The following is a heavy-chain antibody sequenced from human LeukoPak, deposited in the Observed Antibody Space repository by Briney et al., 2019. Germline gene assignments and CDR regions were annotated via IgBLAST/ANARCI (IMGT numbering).Heavy chain of an antibody. CDR3: ARARHVLLWFGESYDY. Sequence: ASVKVSCKASGYTFTGYYMHWVRQAPGQGLEWMGWINPNSGGTNYAQKFQGRVTMTRDTSISTAYMELSRLRSDDTAVYYCARARHVLLWFGESYDYWGQGTLVTVSS. D-gene: IGHD3-10*01. J-gene: IGHJ4*02. V-gene: IGHV1-2*02. CDR2: INPNSGGT. CDR1: GYTFTGYY.